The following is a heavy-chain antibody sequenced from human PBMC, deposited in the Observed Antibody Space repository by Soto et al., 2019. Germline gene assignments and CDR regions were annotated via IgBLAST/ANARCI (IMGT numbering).Heavy chain of an antibody. Sequence: EVQLLESGGGLVQPGGSLTLSCAASGFTFSTYAMGWVRQAPGKGLEWVSTIQGRDDTTFYADSVRGRFTISRDNSKNTMSLQMNTLRGYDTAVYYCAKETDPRCCYGVDYWGQGALVTVSS. CDR2: IQGRDDTT. V-gene: IGHV3-23*01. CDR1: GFTFSTYA. D-gene: IGHD2-2*01. CDR3: AKETDPRCCYGVDY. J-gene: IGHJ4*02.